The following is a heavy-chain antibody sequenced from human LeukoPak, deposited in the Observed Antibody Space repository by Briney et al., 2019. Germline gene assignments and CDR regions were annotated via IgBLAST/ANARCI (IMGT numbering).Heavy chain of an antibody. CDR1: GGSISSSSYY. CDR2: IYYSGST. CDR3: ALLWFGESNWFDP. J-gene: IGHJ5*02. D-gene: IGHD3-10*01. V-gene: IGHV4-39*01. Sequence: SETLSLTCTVSGGSISSSSYYWGWIRQPPGKGLEWIVSIYYSGSTYYNPSLKSRVTISVDTSKNQFSLKLRSVTAADTAVYYCALLWFGESNWFDPWGQGTLVTVSS.